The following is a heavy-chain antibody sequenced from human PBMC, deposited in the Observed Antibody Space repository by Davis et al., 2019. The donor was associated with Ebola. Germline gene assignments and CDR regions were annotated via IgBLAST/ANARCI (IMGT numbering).Heavy chain of an antibody. CDR1: GFTFSTYA. J-gene: IGHJ4*02. D-gene: IGHD6-13*01. CDR2: ISYEENNK. Sequence: PGGSLRLSCAVSGFTFSTYAMHWVRQAPGKGLEWVAVISYEENNKYYADSVKGRFTISRDNSKNTLYLQMHSLRAEDTAVYYCARDNRIAAEFDYWGQGTLVTVSS. V-gene: IGHV3-30-3*01. CDR3: ARDNRIAAEFDY.